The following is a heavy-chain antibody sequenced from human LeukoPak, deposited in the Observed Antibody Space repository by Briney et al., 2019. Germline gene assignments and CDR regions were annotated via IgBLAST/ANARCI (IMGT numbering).Heavy chain of an antibody. CDR2: IIPIFGTA. Sequence: SVKVSCKASGGTFSSYAISWVRQAPGQGLEWMGKIIPIFGTANYAQKFQGRVTITTDESTSTAYMELSSLRSEDTAVYYCARENYYDSSGYYLDYWGQGTLVTVSS. CDR1: GGTFSSYA. J-gene: IGHJ4*02. V-gene: IGHV1-69*05. D-gene: IGHD3-22*01. CDR3: ARENYYDSSGYYLDY.